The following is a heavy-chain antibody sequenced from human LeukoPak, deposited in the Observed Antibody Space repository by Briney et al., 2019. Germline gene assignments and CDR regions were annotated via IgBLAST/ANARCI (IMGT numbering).Heavy chain of an antibody. CDR3: AGFWSGYYVGTPDWFDP. CDR2: IYYSGST. CDR1: GGSISSSSYY. D-gene: IGHD3-3*01. V-gene: IGHV4-39*07. Sequence: SETLSLTCTVSGGSISSSSYYWGWIRQPPGKGLEWIGSIYYSGSTYYNPSLKSRVTISVDTSKNQFSLKLSSVTAADTAVYYCAGFWSGYYVGTPDWFDPWGQGTLVTVSS. J-gene: IGHJ5*02.